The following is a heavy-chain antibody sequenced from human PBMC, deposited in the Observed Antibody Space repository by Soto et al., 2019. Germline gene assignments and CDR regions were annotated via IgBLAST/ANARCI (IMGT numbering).Heavy chain of an antibody. J-gene: IGHJ6*02. CDR2: IFNSETI. D-gene: IGHD2-2*01. CDR3: ARLGGYCSSTSCYGYYGMDV. Sequence: SETLSLTCTVSGGSISSYYWNWIRQPPGKGLVWIGYIFNSETICYNPSLKSRVTISVDTSKNQFSLKVSSVTVADTAVYYCARLGGYCSSTSCYGYYGMDVWGQGTTVPVSS. CDR1: GGSISSYY. V-gene: IGHV4-4*08.